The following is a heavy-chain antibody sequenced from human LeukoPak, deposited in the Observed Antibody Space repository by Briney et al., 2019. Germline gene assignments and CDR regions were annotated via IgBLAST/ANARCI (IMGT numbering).Heavy chain of an antibody. V-gene: IGHV1-69*01. Sequence: SVKVSCKASGGTFSSYAISWVRQAPGQGLEWMGGIIPIFGTANYAQKFQGRVTITADESTSTAYMELSSLRSEDTAVYYCARDKNKGFRGVITELYYYYGMGVWGKGTTVTVSS. J-gene: IGHJ6*04. CDR2: IIPIFGTA. D-gene: IGHD3-10*01. CDR3: ARDKNKGFRGVITELYYYYGMGV. CDR1: GGTFSSYA.